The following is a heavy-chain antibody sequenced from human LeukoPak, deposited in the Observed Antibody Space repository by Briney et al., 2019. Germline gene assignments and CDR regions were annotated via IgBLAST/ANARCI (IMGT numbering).Heavy chain of an antibody. CDR3: ATDLGGSYSFFDY. Sequence: ASVKVSCKVSGYTLTELSMHWVRQAPGKGLEWMGGFDPEDGETICAQKFQGRVTMTEDTSTDTAYMELSSLRSEDTAVYYCATDLGGSYSFFDYWGQGTLVTVSS. CDR1: GYTLTELS. V-gene: IGHV1-24*01. J-gene: IGHJ4*02. CDR2: FDPEDGET. D-gene: IGHD1-26*01.